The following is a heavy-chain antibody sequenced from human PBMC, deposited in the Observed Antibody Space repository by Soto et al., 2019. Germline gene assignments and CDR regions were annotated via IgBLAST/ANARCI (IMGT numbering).Heavy chain of an antibody. CDR3: ARHVYDSSGYYPFDY. V-gene: IGHV1-69*13. J-gene: IGHJ4*02. CDR1: GGTFSSYA. Sequence: SVKVSCKASGGTFSSYAISWVRQAPGQGLEWMGGIIPIFGTANYAQKFQGRVTITADESTSTAYMELSSLRSEDTAVYYCARHVYDSSGYYPFDYWGQGTLVTVSS. CDR2: IIPIFGTA. D-gene: IGHD3-22*01.